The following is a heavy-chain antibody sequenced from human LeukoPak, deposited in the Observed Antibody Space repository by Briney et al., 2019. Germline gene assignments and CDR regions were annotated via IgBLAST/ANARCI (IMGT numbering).Heavy chain of an antibody. V-gene: IGHV3-7*01. J-gene: IGHJ4*02. CDR3: ARVPYCSGGSCYLNTPVYFDY. D-gene: IGHD2-15*01. CDR2: IKHDGSEKQDGSEK. Sequence: GGSLRLSCAASGFTFSQYWMSWVRQAPGKGLEWVANIKHDGSEKQDGSEKNYVDSVKGRFTISRDNAKNSLYLQMNSLRAEDTAVYYCARVPYCSGGSCYLNTPVYFDYWGQGTLVTVSS. CDR1: GFTFSQYW.